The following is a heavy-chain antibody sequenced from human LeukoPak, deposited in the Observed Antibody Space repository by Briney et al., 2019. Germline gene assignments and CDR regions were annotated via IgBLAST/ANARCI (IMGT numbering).Heavy chain of an antibody. J-gene: IGHJ5*02. D-gene: IGHD5-18*01. CDR2: INHIGIS. Sequence: SETLSLTCAVYGGSFSAYYWTWIRQPPGKGLDWIGEINHIGISNYNSSLRSRVTISVDTSYKQFSLRLSSVTAADTAVYYCAPRGDIEHSYVYGKWFDPWGQGTRVTVSS. CDR1: GGSFSAYY. V-gene: IGHV4-34*01. CDR3: APRGDIEHSYVYGKWFDP.